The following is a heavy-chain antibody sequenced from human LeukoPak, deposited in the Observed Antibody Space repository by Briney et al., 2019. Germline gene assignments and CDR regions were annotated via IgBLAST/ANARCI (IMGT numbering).Heavy chain of an antibody. J-gene: IGHJ4*02. CDR2: IIPSFGTA. CDR1: GGTFSSYA. D-gene: IGHD1-1*01. CDR3: ARGLATGTTGRGYFDY. Sequence: ASVKVSCKASGGTFSSYAISWVRQAPGLGLEWMGGIIPSFGTANYAQKFQGRVTITADESTSTAYMELSSLRSEDTDVYYCARGLATGTTGRGYFDYWGQGTLVTVSS. V-gene: IGHV1-69*13.